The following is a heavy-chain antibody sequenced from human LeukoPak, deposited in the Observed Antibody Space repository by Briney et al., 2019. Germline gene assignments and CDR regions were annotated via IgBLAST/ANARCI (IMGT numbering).Heavy chain of an antibody. J-gene: IGHJ4*02. V-gene: IGHV3-48*03. D-gene: IGHD1-26*01. CDR1: GFTFSSYE. CDR2: ITSSGSTI. Sequence: PGGSLRLSCAASGFTFSSYEMNWVRQAPGKGLEWVSYITSSGSTIYYADSVKGRFTISRDNAKNSLDLQMNSLRAEDTAVYYCARLRRELLAIDYWGQGTLVTVSS. CDR3: ARLRRELLAIDY.